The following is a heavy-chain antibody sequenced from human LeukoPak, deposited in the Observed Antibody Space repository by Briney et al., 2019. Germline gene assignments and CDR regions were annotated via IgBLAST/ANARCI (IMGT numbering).Heavy chain of an antibody. CDR2: ICHDGSHK. D-gene: IGHD2-2*02. CDR1: GFTFSSYD. J-gene: IGHJ4*02. Sequence: TGGSLRLSCAASGFTFSSYDMDWVRQAPGKGLEWVAVICHDGSHKYYADSLKGRFTISRDNSKNTLYLQMNSLRAEDTAIYYCAQDIRAEAYWGQGTLVTVSS. CDR3: AQDIRAEAY. V-gene: IGHV3-30*18.